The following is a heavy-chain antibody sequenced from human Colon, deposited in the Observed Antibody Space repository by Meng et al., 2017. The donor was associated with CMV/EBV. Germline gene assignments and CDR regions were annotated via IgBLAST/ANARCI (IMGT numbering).Heavy chain of an antibody. CDR3: AHRPHWFQYKSGRIFDF. J-gene: IGHJ4*02. Sequence: FTHTTNGEGGAWIRRPPGKALEWVAILYRDDDKAYSQSLKTRLTVTRDTSKNQVLLTLTNMEPTDTATYYCAHRPHWFQYKSGRIFDFWGQGALVTAS. D-gene: IGHD3-10*01. V-gene: IGHV2-5*02. CDR1: FTHTTNGEG. CDR2: LYRDDDK.